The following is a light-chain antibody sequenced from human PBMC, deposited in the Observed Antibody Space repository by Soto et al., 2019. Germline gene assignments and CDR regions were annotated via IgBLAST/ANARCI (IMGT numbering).Light chain of an antibody. CDR3: QQYYSIPFT. J-gene: IGKJ3*01. CDR2: WAS. Sequence: DIVMTQSPDSLAMSLGERATINCKSSQSVLYSFNNNNYLAWYQQKPGQPPKLLIYWASTRESGVPDRFSGSGSGTDFTLTISSLQAEDVAVYYCQQYYSIPFTFGPGTKVEIK. CDR1: QSVLYSFNNNNY. V-gene: IGKV4-1*01.